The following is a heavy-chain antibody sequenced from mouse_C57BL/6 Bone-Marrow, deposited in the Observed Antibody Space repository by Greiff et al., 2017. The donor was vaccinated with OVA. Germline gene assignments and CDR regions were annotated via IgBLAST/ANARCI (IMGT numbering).Heavy chain of an antibody. CDR3: ARGGGYYVGAMDY. CDR1: GFSLTSYG. J-gene: IGHJ4*01. CDR2: IWSDGST. D-gene: IGHD2-3*01. Sequence: VQLQQSGPGLVAPSQSLSITCTVSGFSLTSYGVHWVRQPPGKGLEWLVVIWSDGSTTYNSALKSRLSISKDNSKSQVFLKMNSLQTDDTAMYYCARGGGYYVGAMDYWGQGTSVTVSS. V-gene: IGHV2-6*03.